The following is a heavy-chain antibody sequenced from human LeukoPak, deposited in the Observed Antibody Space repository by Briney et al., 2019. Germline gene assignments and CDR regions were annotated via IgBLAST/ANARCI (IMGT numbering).Heavy chain of an antibody. V-gene: IGHV4-31*03. CDR2: IHYRGST. J-gene: IGHJ4*02. Sequence: KPSQTLSLTCTVSGGSISSGGYYWSWIRQHPGKGLEWIAYIHYRGSTDYNPSLKSRVTISVDTSKNQFSLKLNSVTAADTAVYYCARESAYSGWFDYWGRGTLVTVSS. D-gene: IGHD6-19*01. CDR1: GGSISSGGYY. CDR3: ARESAYSGWFDY.